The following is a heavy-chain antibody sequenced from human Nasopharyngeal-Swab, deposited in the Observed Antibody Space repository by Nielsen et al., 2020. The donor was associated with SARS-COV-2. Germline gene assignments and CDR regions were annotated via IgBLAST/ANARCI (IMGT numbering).Heavy chain of an antibody. CDR2: ISGSGGST. CDR1: GFTFSSYD. Sequence: GGSLRLSCAASGFTFSSYDMSWVRQTPGKGLEWVSAISGSGGSTYYADSVKGRFTISRDNSKNTLYLQMNSLRAEDTAVYYCAKDVWFGVLVYGYFDYWGQGTLVTVSS. V-gene: IGHV3-23*01. CDR3: AKDVWFGVLVYGYFDY. D-gene: IGHD3-10*01. J-gene: IGHJ4*02.